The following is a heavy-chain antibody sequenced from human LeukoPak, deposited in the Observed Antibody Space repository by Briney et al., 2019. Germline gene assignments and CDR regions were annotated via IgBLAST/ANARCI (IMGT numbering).Heavy chain of an antibody. CDR1: GGSISSGDYY. Sequence: SETLSLTCTVSGGSISSGDYYWSWIRQPPGKGLEWIGYIYYSGSTYYNPSLKSRVTISVDTSKNQFSLKLSSVTAADTAVYYCARGAPFKGSGSTGIDYWGQGTLVTVSS. D-gene: IGHD3-10*01. CDR2: IYYSGST. J-gene: IGHJ4*02. V-gene: IGHV4-30-4*01. CDR3: ARGAPFKGSGSTGIDY.